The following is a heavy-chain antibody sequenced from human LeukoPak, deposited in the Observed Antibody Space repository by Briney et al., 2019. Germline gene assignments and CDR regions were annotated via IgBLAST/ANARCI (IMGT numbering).Heavy chain of an antibody. D-gene: IGHD3-10*01. CDR3: ARGRELLWFGELFEHLGMDV. CDR1: GYSISSGYY. CDR2: IYHSGST. J-gene: IGHJ6*02. Sequence: KSSETLSLTCTVSGYSISSGYYWGWIRQPPGKGLEWIGSIYHSGSTYYNPSLKSRVTISVDTSKNQFSLKLSSVTAADTAVYYCARGRELLWFGELFEHLGMDVWGQGTTVTVSS. V-gene: IGHV4-38-2*02.